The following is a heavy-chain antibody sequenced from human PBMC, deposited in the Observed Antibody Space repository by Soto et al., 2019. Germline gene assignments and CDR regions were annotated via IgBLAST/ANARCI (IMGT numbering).Heavy chain of an antibody. CDR2: IYYSGST. CDR3: ARAYYDYIWGSYRPRFDP. Sequence: SETLSLTCTVSGGSISSYYWSWIRQPPGKGLEWIGYIYYSGSTNYNPSLKSRVTITVDTSKNQCSLKLSSVTAADTAVYYCARAYYDYIWGSYRPRFDPWGQGTLVTVSS. CDR1: GGSISSYY. J-gene: IGHJ5*02. V-gene: IGHV4-59*01. D-gene: IGHD3-16*02.